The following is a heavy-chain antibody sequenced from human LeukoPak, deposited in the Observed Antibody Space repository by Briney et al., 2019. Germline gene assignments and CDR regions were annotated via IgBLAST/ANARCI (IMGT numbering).Heavy chain of an antibody. J-gene: IGHJ5*02. CDR1: GGSISSYY. CDR2: IYTSGST. V-gene: IGHV4-4*07. CDR3: ARDYSSSSTSWFDP. Sequence: PSETLSLTCTVSGGSISSYYWSWIRQPAGKGLEWIGRIYTSGSTNYNPSLKSRVTMSVDTSKNQFSLKLSSVTAADTAVYYCARDYSSSSTSWFDPWGQGTLVTASS. D-gene: IGHD6-6*01.